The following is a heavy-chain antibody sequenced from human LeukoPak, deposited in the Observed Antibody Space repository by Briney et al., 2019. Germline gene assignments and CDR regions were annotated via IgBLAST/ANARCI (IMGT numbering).Heavy chain of an antibody. D-gene: IGHD5-12*01. CDR1: GGFIRSYY. CDR2: IYYSGST. J-gene: IGHJ4*02. V-gene: IGHV4-59*01. Sequence: SSETLSLTCTVSGGFIRSYYWSWIRQPPGKGLEWIGNIYYSGSTNYNPSLKSRVTISVDTSKNQFSLKLSSVTAADTAVYYCARDRRGYSGYDSFDYWGQGTLVTVSS. CDR3: ARDRRGYSGYDSFDY.